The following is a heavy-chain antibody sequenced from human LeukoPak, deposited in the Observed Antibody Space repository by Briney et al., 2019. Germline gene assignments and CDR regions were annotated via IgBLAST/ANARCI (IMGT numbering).Heavy chain of an antibody. V-gene: IGHV3-30*09. CDR3: ARFRAATTRFDY. D-gene: IGHD3-10*01. CDR1: GFTFRNYA. Sequence: GGSPRLSCAASGFTFRNYAMYWVRQAPGRGLEWAAVVSFDGNTTFYSDSVKGRFAISRDNSKNTLYLEMNSLRPEDTAVYYCARFRAATTRFDYWGQGTLVTVSS. CDR2: VSFDGNTT. J-gene: IGHJ4*02.